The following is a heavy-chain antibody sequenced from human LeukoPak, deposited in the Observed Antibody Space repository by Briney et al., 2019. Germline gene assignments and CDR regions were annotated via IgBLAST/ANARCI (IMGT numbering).Heavy chain of an antibody. Sequence: PGGSLRLSCAASGFTFSIYDMTWVRQAPGKGLEWVSTISVSATNTYYADSVKGRFTISRDNSKNSLYLQMNSLRADDTAVYYCATITSMRVVLISWGQGTLVTVSS. CDR3: ATITSMRVVLIS. D-gene: IGHD3-22*01. V-gene: IGHV3-23*01. J-gene: IGHJ1*01. CDR2: ISVSATNT. CDR1: GFTFSIYD.